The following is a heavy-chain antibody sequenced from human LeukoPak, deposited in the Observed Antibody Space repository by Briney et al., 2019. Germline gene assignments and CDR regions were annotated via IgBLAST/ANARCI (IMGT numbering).Heavy chain of an antibody. CDR1: GFTFDDYD. CDR3: ASSSWSA. D-gene: IGHD6-13*01. J-gene: IGHJ4*02. CDR2: ISGSSDNT. V-gene: IGHV3-23*01. Sequence: GGSLRLSCAASGFTFDDYDMSWVRQAPGKGLEWVSGISGSSDNTYYADSVQGRFTISRDNSKNTLYLQMNSLRAEDTAVYYCASSSWSAWGQGTLVTVSS.